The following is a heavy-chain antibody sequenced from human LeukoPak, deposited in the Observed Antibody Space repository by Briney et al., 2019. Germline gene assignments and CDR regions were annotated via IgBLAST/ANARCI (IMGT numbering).Heavy chain of an antibody. CDR1: GGSISSGDYY. D-gene: IGHD6-13*01. J-gene: IGHJ4*02. Sequence: SESLSLTCTVSGGSISSGDYYWSWIRQPPGKGLEWIGYIYYSGSTYYNPSLKSRVTISVDTSKNQFSLKLSSVTAADTAVYYCARDRDSSSFGYWGQGTLVTVSS. CDR2: IYYSGST. CDR3: ARDRDSSSFGY. V-gene: IGHV4-30-4*08.